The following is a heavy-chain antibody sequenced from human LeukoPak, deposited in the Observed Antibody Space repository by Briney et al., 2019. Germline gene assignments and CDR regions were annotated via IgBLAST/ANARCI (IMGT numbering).Heavy chain of an antibody. CDR3: ARHIAETDSSASSDAFDI. CDR2: IDPSDSYT. J-gene: IGHJ3*02. Sequence: GESLKISCKGSGYSFTSYWISWVRQMPGKGLEWMGRIDPSDSYTNYSPSFQGHVTISADKSISTAYLQWSSLKASDTAMYYCARHIAETDSSASSDAFDIWGQGTMVTVSS. D-gene: IGHD3-22*01. CDR1: GYSFTSYW. V-gene: IGHV5-10-1*01.